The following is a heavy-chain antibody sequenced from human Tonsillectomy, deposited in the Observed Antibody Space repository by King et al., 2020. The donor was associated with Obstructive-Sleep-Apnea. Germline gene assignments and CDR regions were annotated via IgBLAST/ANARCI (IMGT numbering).Heavy chain of an antibody. V-gene: IGHV3-74*01. CDR2: IDNDGSRT. J-gene: IGHJ3*02. CDR1: GFTFSSYW. Sequence: VQLVESGGGLVQPGGSLRLSCAASGFTFSSYWMHWVRQAPGKGLMWVSRIDNDGSRTAYAASVKGRFTISRDNAKNTLYLQKNRLRAEDTVVYYCARWYYYGSGRDAFDIWGQGTMVTVSS. D-gene: IGHD3-10*01. CDR3: ARWYYYGSGRDAFDI.